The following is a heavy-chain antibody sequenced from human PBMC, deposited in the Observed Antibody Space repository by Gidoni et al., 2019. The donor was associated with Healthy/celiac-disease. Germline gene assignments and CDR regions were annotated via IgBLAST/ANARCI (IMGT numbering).Heavy chain of an antibody. D-gene: IGHD1-26*01. V-gene: IGHV3-23*01. Sequence: EVQLLESGGGLVQPGGSLRLSCAASGFTFSSYAMSWVRQAPGKGLEWVSAISGSGGSTYYADSVKGRFTISRDNSKNTLYLQMNSLRAEDTAVYYCAKDLRDSIVGATIFDYWGQGTLVTVSS. CDR1: GFTFSSYA. CDR3: AKDLRDSIVGATIFDY. J-gene: IGHJ4*02. CDR2: ISGSGGST.